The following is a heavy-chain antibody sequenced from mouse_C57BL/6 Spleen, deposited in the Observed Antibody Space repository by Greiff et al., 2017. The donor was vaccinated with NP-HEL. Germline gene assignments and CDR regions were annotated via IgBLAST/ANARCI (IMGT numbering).Heavy chain of an antibody. V-gene: IGHV5-16*01. CDR1: GFTFSDYY. CDR2: INYDGSST. CDR3: AFLRDITREFAY. D-gene: IGHD1-1*01. J-gene: IGHJ3*01. Sequence: VQLKESEGGLVQPGSSMKLSCTASGFTFSDYYMAWVRQVPEKGLEWVANINYDGSSTYYLDSLKSRFIISRDNAKNILYLQMSSLKSEDTATYYCAFLRDITREFAYWGQGTLVTVSA.